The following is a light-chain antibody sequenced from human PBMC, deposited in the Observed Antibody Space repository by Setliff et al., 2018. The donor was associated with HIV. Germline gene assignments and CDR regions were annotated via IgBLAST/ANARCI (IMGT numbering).Light chain of an antibody. V-gene: IGLV2-8*01. CDR3: CSYAGNYVFV. J-gene: IGLJ1*01. Sequence: QSVLTQPPSASGSPGQSVTISCTGSSSDVGGYNYVSWYQQHPGKAPKLMIYKVSKRPSGVPDRFSGPKSGNTASLTVSGLQAEDEADYYCCSYAGNYVFVFGGGTKVTVL. CDR2: KVS. CDR1: SSDVGGYNY.